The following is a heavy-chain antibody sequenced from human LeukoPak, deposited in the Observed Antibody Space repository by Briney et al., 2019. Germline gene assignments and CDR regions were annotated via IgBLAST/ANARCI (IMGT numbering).Heavy chain of an antibody. Sequence: GSLRLSCAASGFTFSSYAMHWVRQAPGKGLEWVAVISYDGSNKYYADSVKGRFTISRDNSKNTLYLQMNSLRAEDTAVYYCARDLGVVVPAAPPTTWGQGTLVTVSS. J-gene: IGHJ5*02. CDR1: GFTFSSYA. D-gene: IGHD2-2*01. V-gene: IGHV3-30*04. CDR2: ISYDGSNK. CDR3: ARDLGVVVPAAPPTT.